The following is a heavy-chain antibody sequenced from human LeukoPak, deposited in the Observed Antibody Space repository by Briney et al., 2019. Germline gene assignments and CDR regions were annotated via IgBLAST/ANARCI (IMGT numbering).Heavy chain of an antibody. J-gene: IGHJ5*02. Sequence: SETLSLTCSVSGDSIGSYYWSWIRQPPGKGLEWIGYIVYSGSTKYNPSLKSRVTISLDTSKNQFSLKLNSVTAADTAVYYCARLTSPSGWFNPWGQGTLVTVSS. V-gene: IGHV4-59*01. CDR2: IVYSGST. CDR1: GDSIGSYY. CDR3: ARLTSPSGWFNP.